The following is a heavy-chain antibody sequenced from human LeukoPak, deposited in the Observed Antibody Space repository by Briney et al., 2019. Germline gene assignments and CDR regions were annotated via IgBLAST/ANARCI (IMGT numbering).Heavy chain of an antibody. CDR2: IYPGDSDT. D-gene: IGHD2-15*01. Sequence: GESLKISCQVSGYIFTHYWIGWVRQMPGKGLEWMGIIYPGDSDTRYSPSFQGQVTISADKSISTAYLQWSSVRASDTAMYYCARLGSGWFSFFDYWGQGTLVTVSS. CDR3: ARLGSGWFSFFDY. V-gene: IGHV5-51*01. J-gene: IGHJ4*02. CDR1: GYIFTHYW.